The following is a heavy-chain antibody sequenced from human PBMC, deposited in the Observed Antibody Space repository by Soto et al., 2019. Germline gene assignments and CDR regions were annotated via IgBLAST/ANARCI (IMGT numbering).Heavy chain of an antibody. CDR2: ISPTSSYT. CDR1: GFTFSDFY. CDR3: ARGNSGFDFWDY. D-gene: IGHD5-12*01. J-gene: IGHJ4*02. Sequence: PGGSLRLSCTASGFTFSDFYMTWVRQAPGRGLQWLSYISPTSSYTNYADSLKGRFTVSRDNARNSLFLQMNSLGVDDTAVYYCARGNSGFDFWDYWGQGTRVTAPQ. V-gene: IGHV3-11*06.